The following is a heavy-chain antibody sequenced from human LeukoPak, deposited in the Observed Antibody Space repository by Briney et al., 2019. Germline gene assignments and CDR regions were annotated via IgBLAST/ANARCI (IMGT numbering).Heavy chain of an antibody. D-gene: IGHD2-2*01. CDR3: ARAPITSPFYFDY. CDR2: INWSGGST. V-gene: IGHV3-20*04. J-gene: IGHJ4*02. CDR1: GFAFDEHD. Sequence: GRSLRLSCTVSGFAFDEHDMSWVRQVPGKGLEWGSGINWSGGSTGYADPLRGRFTISRDNAKNSLYLQMDSLRAEDTALYYCARAPITSPFYFDYWGQGTLVTVSS.